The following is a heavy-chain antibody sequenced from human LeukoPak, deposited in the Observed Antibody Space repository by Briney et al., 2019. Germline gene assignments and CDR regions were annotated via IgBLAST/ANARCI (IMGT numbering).Heavy chain of an antibody. CDR3: ARAQWIQLIDY. J-gene: IGHJ4*02. CDR2: IYYSGST. D-gene: IGHD5-18*01. V-gene: IGHV4-59*08. Sequence: SETLSLTCTVSGGSISSYYWSWIRQPPGKGLEWIGYIYYSGSTNYNPSLKSRITISVDTSKNQFSLKLSSVTDADTAVYYCARAQWIQLIDYWGQGTLVTVSS. CDR1: GGSISSYY.